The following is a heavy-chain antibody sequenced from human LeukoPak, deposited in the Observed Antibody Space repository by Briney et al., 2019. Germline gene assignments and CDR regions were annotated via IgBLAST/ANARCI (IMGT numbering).Heavy chain of an antibody. V-gene: IGHV3-11*04. CDR1: GFTFSDYY. Sequence: GGSLRLSCAASGFTFSDYYMSWIRQAPGKGLEWVSYISSSGSTIYYADSVKGRFTISRDNAKNSLYLQMNSLRAEDTAVYYCARIGPPTFGRRDYFDYWGQGTLVTVSS. CDR2: ISSSGSTI. CDR3: ARIGPPTFGRRDYFDY. J-gene: IGHJ4*02. D-gene: IGHD3-3*01.